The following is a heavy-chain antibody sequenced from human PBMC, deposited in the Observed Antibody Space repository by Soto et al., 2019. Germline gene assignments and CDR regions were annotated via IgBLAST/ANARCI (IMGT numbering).Heavy chain of an antibody. J-gene: IGHJ5*02. D-gene: IGHD3-3*01. Sequence: QVQLVQSGAEVKRPGASVKVSCKAPGDTFTSYYLNWVRQAPGQGLEWMGVINPHGGSTKYAQKFQGRITMTRDTSRSTVYMELSSLRSDDTARYDCARSSGGNFGIIIEGSNWFDPWGQGTLVTVSS. CDR1: GDTFTSYY. CDR3: ARSSGGNFGIIIEGSNWFDP. V-gene: IGHV1-46*01. CDR2: INPHGGST.